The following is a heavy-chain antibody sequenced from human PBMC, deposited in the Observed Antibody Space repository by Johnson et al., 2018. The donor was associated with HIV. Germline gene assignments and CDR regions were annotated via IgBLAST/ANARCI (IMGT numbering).Heavy chain of an antibody. D-gene: IGHD1-1*01. CDR3: AKDRLDGTFTTDAFDI. V-gene: IGHV3-30*18. J-gene: IGHJ3*02. CDR2: ISYNGSNK. Sequence: VQLVESGGGVVQPGRSLRLSCAASGFTFSSYGMHWVRQAPGKGLEWVAVISYNGSNKYYADSVKGRFTISRDNSKNTLYLQMNSLRAEDTAVYYCAKDRLDGTFTTDAFDIWGQGTMVTVSS. CDR1: GFTFSSYG.